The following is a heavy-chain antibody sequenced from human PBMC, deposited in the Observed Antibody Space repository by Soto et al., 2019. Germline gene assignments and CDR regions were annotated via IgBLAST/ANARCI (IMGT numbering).Heavy chain of an antibody. CDR3: ARDSPGAQLEILADAFDI. V-gene: IGHV1-18*01. D-gene: IGHD1-1*01. J-gene: IGHJ3*02. CDR1: GYTFTSYD. Sequence: ASVKVSCKASGYTFTSYDINWVRQATGQGLEWMGWISAYNGNTNYVQKLQGRVTMTTDISTSTAYMELRSLRSDDTAIYYCARDSPGAQLEILADAFDIWGQGTMVTVSS. CDR2: ISAYNGNT.